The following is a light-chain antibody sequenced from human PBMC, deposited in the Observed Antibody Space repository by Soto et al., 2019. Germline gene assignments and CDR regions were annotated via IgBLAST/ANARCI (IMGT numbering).Light chain of an antibody. CDR3: QQYNSYSWT. CDR2: DAS. J-gene: IGKJ1*01. V-gene: IGKV1-5*01. CDR1: QSISTW. Sequence: DIQMTQSPSTLSASVGDGVTITCRASQSISTWLAWYQQKPGKAPKLLIYDASNLESGVPSRFSGSGSGTEFTLTISSLQPDDFASYYCQQYNSYSWTFGQGTKVDIK.